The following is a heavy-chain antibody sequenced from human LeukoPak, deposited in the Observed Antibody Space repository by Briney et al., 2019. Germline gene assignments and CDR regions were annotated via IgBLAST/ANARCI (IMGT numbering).Heavy chain of an antibody. CDR3: ARGRYSGSYLLDY. Sequence: GGSLRLSCAASGFTFSSYAMSWVRQAPGKGLEWVSSISSSSTYRYYAASVKGRFTISRDNAKNSLYLQMNSLRAEDTALYYCARGRYSGSYLLDYWGQGTLVTVSS. D-gene: IGHD1-26*01. CDR1: GFTFSSYA. V-gene: IGHV3-21*01. J-gene: IGHJ4*02. CDR2: ISSSSTYR.